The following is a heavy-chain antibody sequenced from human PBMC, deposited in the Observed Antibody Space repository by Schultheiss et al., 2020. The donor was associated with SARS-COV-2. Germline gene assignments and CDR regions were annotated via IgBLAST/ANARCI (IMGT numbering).Heavy chain of an antibody. D-gene: IGHD5-18*01. CDR1: GYTFTGYY. CDR3: ARVAGIQLEWDY. J-gene: IGHJ4*02. CDR2: INPNSGGT. Sequence: ASVKVSCKASGYTFTGYYMHCVRQAPGQGLEWMGRINPNSGGTNYAQKFQGRVTMTSDRSVSTAYMELSRVRSDDTAVYYCARVAGIQLEWDYWGQGTLVTVSS. V-gene: IGHV1-2*06.